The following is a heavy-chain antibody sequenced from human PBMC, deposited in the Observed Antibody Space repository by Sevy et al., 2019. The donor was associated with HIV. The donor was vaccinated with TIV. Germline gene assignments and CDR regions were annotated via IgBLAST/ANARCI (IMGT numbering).Heavy chain of an antibody. Sequence: SETLSLTCTVSGGSVTRGQFYWSWIRQPAGKGLEWIGRVHNTGSATYNPSLRNRVGMSIDTSKNQFSLVLSSVTAADSAVYYCARHVGDYVFRYIDLWGRGTLVTVSS. CDR2: VHNTGSA. V-gene: IGHV4-61*02. D-gene: IGHD4-17*01. J-gene: IGHJ2*01. CDR3: ARHVGDYVFRYIDL. CDR1: GGSVTRGQFY.